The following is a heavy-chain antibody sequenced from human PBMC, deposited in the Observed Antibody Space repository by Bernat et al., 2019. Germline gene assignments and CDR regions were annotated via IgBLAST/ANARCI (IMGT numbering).Heavy chain of an antibody. V-gene: IGHV3-30*02. Sequence: QVHLVESGGGVVQPGGSLRLSCAASGFTFSSFGMHWVRQAPVKGLEWVALIRYDGRKKYYADSGKGKVTISRDNSKNMLYLQMNSLRDEDTAVYYCAKSVYSSDNYGMDVWGQGTTVTVSS. CDR3: AKSVYSSDNYGMDV. D-gene: IGHD6-19*01. J-gene: IGHJ6*02. CDR2: IRYDGRKK. CDR1: GFTFSSFG.